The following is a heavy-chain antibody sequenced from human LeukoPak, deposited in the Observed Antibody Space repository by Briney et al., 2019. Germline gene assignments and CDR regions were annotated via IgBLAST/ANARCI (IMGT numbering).Heavy chain of an antibody. Sequence: GGSLRLSCAASGFTFSSFEMNWVRQAPGRGLEWLSHISTSGGTKYYADSVKGRFTISRDNAKNTLYLQMNSLRVEDTAMYYCASQVALGYWGQGILVTVSS. CDR1: GFTFSSFE. V-gene: IGHV3-48*03. CDR2: ISTSGGTK. D-gene: IGHD2-15*01. CDR3: ASQVALGY. J-gene: IGHJ4*02.